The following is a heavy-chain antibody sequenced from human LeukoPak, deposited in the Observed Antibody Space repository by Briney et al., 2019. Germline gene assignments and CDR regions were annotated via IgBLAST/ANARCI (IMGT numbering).Heavy chain of an antibody. D-gene: IGHD3-22*01. Sequence: ASVKVSCKASGYTFTGYYMHWVRQAPGQGLEWMGWINPNSGGTNYAQKFQGRVTMTRGTSISTAYMELSRPRSDDTAVYYCARVPPPPDYDSSGYYGPLYYYGMDVWGQGTTVTVSS. CDR2: INPNSGGT. V-gene: IGHV1-2*02. CDR3: ARVPPPPDYDSSGYYGPLYYYGMDV. J-gene: IGHJ6*02. CDR1: GYTFTGYY.